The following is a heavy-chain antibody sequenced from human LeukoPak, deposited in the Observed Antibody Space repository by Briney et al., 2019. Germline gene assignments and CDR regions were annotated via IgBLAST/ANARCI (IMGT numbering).Heavy chain of an antibody. CDR3: HSEGKY. Sequence: GGSLRLSCAASGFTFSGSAMHWVRQASGKGLEWVGRIRSKANNYATAYAASVKGRFTISRDDSKNTAYLQMNSPKTEDTAVYYCHSEGKYWGQGTLVTVSS. J-gene: IGHJ4*02. CDR2: IRSKANNYAT. V-gene: IGHV3-73*01. CDR1: GFTFSGSA.